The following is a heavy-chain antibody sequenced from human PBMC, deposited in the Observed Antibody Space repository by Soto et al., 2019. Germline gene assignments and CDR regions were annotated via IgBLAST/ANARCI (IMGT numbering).Heavy chain of an antibody. CDR2: FDPEDGET. J-gene: IGHJ5*02. V-gene: IGHV1-24*01. Sequence: GASVKVSCKVSGYTLTELSMHWVRQAPGKGLEWMGGFDPEDGETIYAQKFQGRVTMTEDTSTDTAYMELSSLRSEDTAVYYCATFQNIAAAALFDPWGQGTLVTVSS. D-gene: IGHD6-13*01. CDR1: GYTLTELS. CDR3: ATFQNIAAAALFDP.